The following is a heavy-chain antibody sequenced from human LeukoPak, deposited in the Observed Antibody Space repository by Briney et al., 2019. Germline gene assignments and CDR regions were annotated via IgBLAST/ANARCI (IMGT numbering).Heavy chain of an antibody. CDR3: ARGWYYKDY. CDR1: GFTFSDYG. V-gene: IGHV3-33*01. D-gene: IGHD3-10*01. Sequence: GRSLGLSCAASGFTFSDYGFHWVRQAPGRGLEWVSAIWYDGSNRNYADSVKGRFSISRDNPRNTLFLQMNRLRAEDTAVYYCARGWYYKDYWGQGTLVTVSS. J-gene: IGHJ4*02. CDR2: IWYDGSNR.